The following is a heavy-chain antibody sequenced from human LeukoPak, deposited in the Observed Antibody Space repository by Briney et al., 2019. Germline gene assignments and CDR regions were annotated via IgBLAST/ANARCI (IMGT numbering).Heavy chain of an antibody. J-gene: IGHJ4*02. V-gene: IGHV3-11*01. CDR3: AKDGAGWLPKYYFDY. D-gene: IGHD6-19*01. Sequence: GGSLRLSCAASGFTFSDYYMSWIRQAPGKGLEWVSYISSSSSTIYYADSVKGRFTITRDNSKNTLYLQMNSLRAEDTAVYYCAKDGAGWLPKYYFDYWGQGTLVTVSS. CDR2: ISSSSSTI. CDR1: GFTFSDYY.